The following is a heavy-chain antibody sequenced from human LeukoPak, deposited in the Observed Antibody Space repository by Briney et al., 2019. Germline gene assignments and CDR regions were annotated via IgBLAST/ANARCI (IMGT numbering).Heavy chain of an antibody. Sequence: PGGSLRLSCAASGFTFSSFAMRWVRQAPGKGLEWVSSISGNGVGTYYADSVKGRFTISRDNSKNTLYLQMNSLSAEDTAVYYCARSHYGSGSYYLADLDYWGQRTLVTVSS. J-gene: IGHJ4*02. CDR3: ARSHYGSGSYYLADLDY. CDR2: ISGNGVGT. V-gene: IGHV3-23*01. CDR1: GFTFSSFA. D-gene: IGHD3-10*01.